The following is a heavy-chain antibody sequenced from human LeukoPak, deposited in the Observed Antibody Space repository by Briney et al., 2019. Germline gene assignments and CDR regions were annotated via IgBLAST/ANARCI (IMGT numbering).Heavy chain of an antibody. CDR2: INHSGST. CDR3: AREGYGDYVSGTFFDY. Sequence: PSETLSLTCAVYGGSFSGYYWSWIRQPPGKGLEWIGEINHSGSTNYNPPLKSRVTISVDTSKNQFSLRLSSVTAADTAVYYCAREGYGDYVSGTFFDYWGQGTLVTMSS. D-gene: IGHD4-17*01. CDR1: GGSFSGYY. J-gene: IGHJ4*02. V-gene: IGHV4-34*01.